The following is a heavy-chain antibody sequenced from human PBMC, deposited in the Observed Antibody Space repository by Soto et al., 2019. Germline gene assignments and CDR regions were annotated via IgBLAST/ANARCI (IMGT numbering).Heavy chain of an antibody. CDR1: GGNFSRYA. Sequence: SVKVYCKASGGNFSRYAISWLRQAPGQGLEWMGGIIPIFCTVNYAQRFQGRVTITADESTNTAYMELSSLRFEDTAVYYCAEDDFTDRGDDYFDYWGPGTLVTVSS. D-gene: IGHD2-21*02. CDR3: AEDDFTDRGDDYFDY. V-gene: IGHV1-69*01. CDR2: IIPIFCTV. J-gene: IGHJ4*02.